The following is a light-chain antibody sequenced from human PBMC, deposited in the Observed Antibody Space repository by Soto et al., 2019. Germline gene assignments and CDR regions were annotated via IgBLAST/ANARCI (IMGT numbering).Light chain of an antibody. CDR1: QSIRRY. J-gene: IGKJ1*01. Sequence: DIQMTQSPSSLSASVGDRVTITCRASQSIRRYLNWYRQKPGKAPQLLIYVASSLQAGVPSRFSGSGSGTDFTLTISSLQPEDFATYYCQQSHSPPLTFGQGTKVDIK. V-gene: IGKV1-39*01. CDR2: VAS. CDR3: QQSHSPPLT.